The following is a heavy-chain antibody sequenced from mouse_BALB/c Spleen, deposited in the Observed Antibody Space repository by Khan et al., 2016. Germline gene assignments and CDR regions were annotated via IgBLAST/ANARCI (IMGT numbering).Heavy chain of an antibody. V-gene: IGHV3-2*02. CDR3: AEEPGWFAY. Sequence: EVQLQESGPGLVKPSQSLSLTCTVSGYSITSDYAWNWIRQFPGNKLEWMGYISYSGSTSYNPSLKSRISITRDTSKNQIFLRLNSVTTEDTATXYCAEEPGWFAYWGQGTLVTVSA. CDR2: ISYSGST. J-gene: IGHJ3*01. CDR1: GYSITSDYA.